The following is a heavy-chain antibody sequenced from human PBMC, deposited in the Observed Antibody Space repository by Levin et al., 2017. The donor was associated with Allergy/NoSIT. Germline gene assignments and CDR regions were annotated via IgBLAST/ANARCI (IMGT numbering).Heavy chain of an antibody. CDR3: ARDLGFGSGPDY. J-gene: IGHJ4*02. CDR2: TYSAGIT. V-gene: IGHV3-66*01. D-gene: IGHD2-15*01. Sequence: PSETLSLTCAASGFNVSSNYMSWVRRAPGKGLEWVSVTYSAGITYYADSVKGRFTIARDTSQNTLFLQMNTLRVEDTAVYYCARDLGFGSGPDYWGRGTLVTVS. CDR1: GFNVSSNY.